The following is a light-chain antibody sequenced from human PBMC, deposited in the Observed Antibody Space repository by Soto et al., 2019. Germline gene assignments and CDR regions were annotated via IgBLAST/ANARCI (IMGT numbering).Light chain of an antibody. V-gene: IGLV2-14*01. CDR2: GVS. J-gene: IGLJ1*01. CDR1: ISDFVVYNY. CDR3: SSHTTSSALQV. Sequence: QSALAQPASVSGSPGQSITISCSGTISDFVVYNYVSWYQQHPGKAPKLMLYGVSKRPSGVSNRFSGSKSGNTASLTTSGLQAEDEADYYCSSHTTSSALQVFGTGTKVTVL.